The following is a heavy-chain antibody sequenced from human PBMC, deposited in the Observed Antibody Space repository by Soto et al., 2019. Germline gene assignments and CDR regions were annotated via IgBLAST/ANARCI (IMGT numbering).Heavy chain of an antibody. CDR3: ARAAYGSLWFLSH. J-gene: IGHJ4*02. V-gene: IGHV1-8*01. CDR2: MDPNRGHS. Sequence: WASVKVSCKASGYNISSYDIIWVRQAAGQGLEWMGWMDPNRGHSDSVQNFRGRVTMTTNISASTAYMELSGLRSDDTGVYYCARAAYGSLWFLSHWAQGTLVTVSS. CDR1: GYNISSYD. D-gene: IGHD3-9*01.